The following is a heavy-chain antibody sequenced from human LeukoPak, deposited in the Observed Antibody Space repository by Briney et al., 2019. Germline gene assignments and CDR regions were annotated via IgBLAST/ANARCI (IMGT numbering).Heavy chain of an antibody. V-gene: IGHV3-23*01. CDR1: GLTFSSYA. D-gene: IGHD1-26*01. Sequence: GGSLRLSCAASGLTFSSYAMSWVRQAPGKGLEWVSAISGSGGSTDYADSVKGRFTISRDNSKNTLYLQMNSLRAEDTAIYNCAKAVGATIYHYYMDVWGKGTTVTVSS. CDR2: ISGSGGST. J-gene: IGHJ6*03. CDR3: AKAVGATIYHYYMDV.